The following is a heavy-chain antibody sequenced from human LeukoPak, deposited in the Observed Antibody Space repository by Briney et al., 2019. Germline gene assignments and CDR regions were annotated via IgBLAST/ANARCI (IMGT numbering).Heavy chain of an antibody. CDR3: ARGNRVLWFGELGRNWFDP. V-gene: IGHV4-38-2*02. D-gene: IGHD3-10*01. CDR1: GYSISNGYY. Sequence: SETLSLTCTVSGYSISNGYYWGWIRQPPGKGLEWIGEINHSGSTNYNPSLKSRVTISVDTSKNQFSLKLSSVTAADTAVYYCARGNRVLWFGELGRNWFDPWGQGTLVTVSS. J-gene: IGHJ5*02. CDR2: INHSGST.